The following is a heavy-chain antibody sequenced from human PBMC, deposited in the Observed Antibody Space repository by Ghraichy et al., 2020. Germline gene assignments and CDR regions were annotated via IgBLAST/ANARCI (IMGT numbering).Heavy chain of an antibody. J-gene: IGHJ3*02. Sequence: LSLTCAASGFSFSSHAMSWVRQAPGKGLEWVSATSGSGGSRYYADSVKGRFTISRDNSKNTLYLQMNSLRAEDTALYYCAKDRGDYSWAFDIWGQGTMVTVSS. CDR2: TSGSGGSR. CDR1: GFSFSSHA. D-gene: IGHD3-10*01. V-gene: IGHV3-23*01. CDR3: AKDRGDYSWAFDI.